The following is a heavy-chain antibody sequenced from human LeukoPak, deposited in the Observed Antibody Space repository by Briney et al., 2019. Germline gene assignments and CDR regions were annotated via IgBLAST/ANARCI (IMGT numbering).Heavy chain of an antibody. J-gene: IGHJ4*02. CDR2: ISLTGQT. D-gene: IGHD1-26*01. V-gene: IGHV4-4*02. CDR3: SRESGAFCPFGY. CDR1: GGSISSTNW. Sequence: PSETLSLTCGVSGGSISSTNWWSWVRQSPGQGLEWIGEISLTGQTYYNPSLSGRVTMLLDESSNHLSLHLTSVTAADTATYYCSRESGAFCPFGYWGQGTLVIGPS.